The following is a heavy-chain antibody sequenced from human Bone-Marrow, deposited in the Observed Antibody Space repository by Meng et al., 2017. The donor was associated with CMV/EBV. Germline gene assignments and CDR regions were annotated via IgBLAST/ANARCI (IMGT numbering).Heavy chain of an antibody. CDR1: GGSISSSSYY. CDR3: AREGTTLSPYYYYGMDV. Sequence: SETLSLTCTVSGGSISSSSYYWGWIRQHPGKGLEWIGYIYYSGSTYYNPSLKSRVTISVDTSKNQFSLKLSSVTAADTAVYYCAREGTTLSPYYYYGMDVWGQGTTVTVSS. D-gene: IGHD4-17*01. J-gene: IGHJ6*02. V-gene: IGHV4-31*03. CDR2: IYYSGST.